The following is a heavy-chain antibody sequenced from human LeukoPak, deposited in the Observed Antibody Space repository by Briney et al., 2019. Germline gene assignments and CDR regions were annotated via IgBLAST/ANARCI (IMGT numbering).Heavy chain of an antibody. CDR1: GYTFTSYA. Sequence: ASVKVSCKASGYTFTSYAMHWVRQAPGQRLEWMGWINAGNGNTKYSQEFQGRVTITRDTSTSTAYMELRSLRSDDTAVYYCARNVVGATRDSAPDYWGQGTLVTVSS. J-gene: IGHJ4*02. CDR3: ARNVVGATRDSAPDY. V-gene: IGHV1-3*01. D-gene: IGHD1-26*01. CDR2: INAGNGNT.